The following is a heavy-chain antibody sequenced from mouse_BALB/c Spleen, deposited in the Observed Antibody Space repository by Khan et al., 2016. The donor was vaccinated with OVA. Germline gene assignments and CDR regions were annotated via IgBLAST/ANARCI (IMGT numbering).Heavy chain of an antibody. CDR1: GYTFTDYD. V-gene: IGHV1-81*01. CDR2: IYPGSGNT. CDR3: AKIFYGNAYAMDY. Sequence: QVRLQQSGPELVKPGASVKMSCKASGYTFTDYDIRWVKQRTGQGLEWIGEIYPGSGNTYYNEKFKGKATLTADKSSNTAYMQLSSLTSEDSAVYFCAKIFYGNAYAMDYWGQGTAVTVSS. J-gene: IGHJ4*01. D-gene: IGHD2-1*01.